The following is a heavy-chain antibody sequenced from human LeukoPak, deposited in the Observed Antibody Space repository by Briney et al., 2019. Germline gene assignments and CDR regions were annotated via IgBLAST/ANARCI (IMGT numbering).Heavy chain of an antibody. D-gene: IGHD4/OR15-4a*01. V-gene: IGHV4-59*01. J-gene: IGHJ5*02. Sequence: KTSETLSLPCTVSRGSISGYSWSWIRQSPGGGLEWIGYIYYSGDTAYNPSLRSRVTLSVDTSKNQFSLQLRSVTTADTAVYYCVRGPYGASISKWFDPWGQGTQVIVSP. CDR2: IYYSGDT. CDR3: VRGPYGASISKWFDP. CDR1: RGSISGYS.